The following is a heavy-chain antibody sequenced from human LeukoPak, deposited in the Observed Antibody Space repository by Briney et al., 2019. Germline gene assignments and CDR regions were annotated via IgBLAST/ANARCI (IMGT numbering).Heavy chain of an antibody. V-gene: IGHV4-61*01. CDR2: IYYSGST. CDR1: GGSVSSGSYY. CDR3: ARDTWEGSWFDP. J-gene: IGHJ5*02. D-gene: IGHD1-26*01. Sequence: PSETLSLTCTVSGGSVSSGSYYWSWIRQPPGKGLEWIGYIYYSGSTNYNPSLKSRVTISVDTSKNQFSLKLSSVTAADTAVYYCARDTWEGSWFDPWGQGTLVTVSS.